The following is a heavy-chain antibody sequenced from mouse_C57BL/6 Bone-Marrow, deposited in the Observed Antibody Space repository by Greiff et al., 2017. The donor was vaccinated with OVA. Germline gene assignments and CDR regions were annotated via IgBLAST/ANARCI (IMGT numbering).Heavy chain of an antibody. CDR1: GYTFTSYW. CDR2: INPSNGGT. V-gene: IGHV1-53*01. Sequence: QVQLQQPGTELVKPGASVKLSCKASGYTFTSYWMHWVKQRPGQGLEWIGNINPSNGGTNYNEKFKSKATLTVDKSSSTAYMQLSSLTSEDSAVYYCARLRAYYSNPAWFAYWGQGTLVTVSA. CDR3: ARLRAYYSNPAWFAY. D-gene: IGHD2-5*01. J-gene: IGHJ3*01.